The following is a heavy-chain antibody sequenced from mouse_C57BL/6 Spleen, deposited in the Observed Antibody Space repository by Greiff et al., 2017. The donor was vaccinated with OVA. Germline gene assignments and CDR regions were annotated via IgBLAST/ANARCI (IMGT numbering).Heavy chain of an antibody. CDR2: ISSGGDYI. CDR1: GFTFSSYA. Sequence: EVQLVESGEGLVKPGGSLKLSCAASGFTFSSYAMSWVRQTPEKRLEWVAYISSGGDYIYYADTVKGRFTISRDNARNTLYLQMSSLKSEDTAMYYCTRDEGHLLLTSWFAYWGQGTLVTVSA. D-gene: IGHD1-1*01. J-gene: IGHJ3*01. V-gene: IGHV5-9-1*02. CDR3: TRDEGHLLLTSWFAY.